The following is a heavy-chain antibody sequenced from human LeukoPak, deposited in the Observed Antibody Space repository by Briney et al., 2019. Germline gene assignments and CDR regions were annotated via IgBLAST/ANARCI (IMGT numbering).Heavy chain of an antibody. CDR1: GYTFTSYY. J-gene: IGHJ4*02. D-gene: IGHD2-15*01. CDR2: INPSGGST. CDR3: ARSQVVGPLDY. V-gene: IGHV1-46*01. Sequence: ALVKVSCKASGYTFTSYYMHWVRQAPGQGLEWMGIINPSGGSTSYAQKFQGRVTMTRDTSTSTVYMELSSLRSEDTAVYYCARSQVVGPLDYWGQGTLVAVSS.